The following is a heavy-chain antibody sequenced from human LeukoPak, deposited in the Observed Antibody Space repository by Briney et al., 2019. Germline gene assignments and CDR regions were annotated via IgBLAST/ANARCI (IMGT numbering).Heavy chain of an antibody. V-gene: IGHV1-69*13. J-gene: IGHJ4*02. CDR2: IIPIFGTA. D-gene: IGHD2-2*01. CDR1: GGTFSSYA. CDR3: ARGYCSSTSCYPDTAMGTFDY. Sequence: GASVKVSCKASGGTFSSYAISWVRQAPGQGLEWMGGIIPIFGTANYAQKFQGRVTITADESTSTAYMELSSLRSEDTAVYYCARGYCSSTSCYPDTAMGTFDYWGQGTLVTVSS.